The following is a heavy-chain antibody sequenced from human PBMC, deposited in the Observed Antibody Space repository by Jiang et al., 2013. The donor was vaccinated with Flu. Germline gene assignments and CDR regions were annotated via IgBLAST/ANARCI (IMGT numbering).Heavy chain of an antibody. Sequence: VQLVESGGGVVQPGRSLRLSCAASGFPFSTCAMHWVRQAPGKGLEWVAVISYDGSDKYYADSVKGRFTISRDSSKNTLYLQMNSLRAEDTAIYYCARDGGYCGGDCYDTGSYWGQGALVTVSS. V-gene: IGHV3-30-3*01. CDR2: ISYDGSDK. CDR3: ARDGGYCGGDCYDTGSY. CDR1: GFPFSTCA. D-gene: IGHD2-21*01. J-gene: IGHJ4*02.